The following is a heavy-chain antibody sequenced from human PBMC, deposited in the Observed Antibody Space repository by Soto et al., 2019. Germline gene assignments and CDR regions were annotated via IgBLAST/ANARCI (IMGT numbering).Heavy chain of an antibody. V-gene: IGHV3-23*01. J-gene: IGHJ4*02. CDR3: AKNLAYSYGLSNDY. CDR2: ISASGGST. CDR1: GFTFSSYA. Sequence: GGSLRLSCAASGFTFSSYAMSWVRQTPGKGLEWVSAISASGGSTYYTDSVKGRFTISRDNSKNTLYLLMNSLRAGDTAVYYCAKNLAYSYGLSNDYWGQGTLVTVSS. D-gene: IGHD5-18*01.